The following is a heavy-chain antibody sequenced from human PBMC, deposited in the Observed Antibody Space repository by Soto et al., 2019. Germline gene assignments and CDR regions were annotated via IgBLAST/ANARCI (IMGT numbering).Heavy chain of an antibody. V-gene: IGHV4-59*01. J-gene: IGHJ4*02. CDR1: GGSISSYY. Sequence: SETLSLTCTVSGGSISSYYWSWIRQPQGKGLGWIGYIYYSGSTNYNPSLKSRVTISVDTSKNQFSLKLSSVTAADTAVYYCARAIAAAATDFDYWGQGSQVTVSS. CDR3: ARAIAAAATDFDY. D-gene: IGHD6-13*01. CDR2: IYYSGST.